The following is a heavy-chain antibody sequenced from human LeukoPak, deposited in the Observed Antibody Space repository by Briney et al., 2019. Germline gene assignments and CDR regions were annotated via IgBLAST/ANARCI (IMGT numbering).Heavy chain of an antibody. J-gene: IGHJ6*03. Sequence: ASVKVSCKASGYTFTSYGISWVRQAPGQGLEWMGWISGYNGNTNYVQKFQGRVTMTTDTSTSTAYMELRSLRSDDTAVYYCARDLGSSSWYRYYYYMDVWGKGTTVTISS. CDR3: ARDLGSSSWYRYYYYMDV. D-gene: IGHD6-13*01. CDR1: GYTFTSYG. CDR2: ISGYNGNT. V-gene: IGHV1-18*01.